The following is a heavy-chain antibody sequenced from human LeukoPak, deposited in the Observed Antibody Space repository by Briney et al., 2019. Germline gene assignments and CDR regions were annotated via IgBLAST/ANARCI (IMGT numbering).Heavy chain of an antibody. CDR3: ARGKAAAGFFNVIFDY. CDR2: IYNSGST. J-gene: IGHJ4*02. CDR1: GGSISSGGYY. D-gene: IGHD6-13*01. V-gene: IGHV4-31*03. Sequence: KPSETLSLTCTVSGGSISSGGYYGSWIRQHPGKGLDWIGYIYNSGSTYYNPSLRSRVTISLDTSKNQFSLELSSVTAADTAVFYCARGKAAAGFFNVIFDYWGQGTLAPVSS.